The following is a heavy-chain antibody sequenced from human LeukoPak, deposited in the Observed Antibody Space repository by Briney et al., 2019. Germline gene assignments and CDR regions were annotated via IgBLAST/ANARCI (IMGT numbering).Heavy chain of an antibody. CDR1: GGTFSSYA. V-gene: IGHV1-69*06. CDR2: IIPIFGTA. CDR3: ARDNSVEDTAWWFDP. D-gene: IGHD4-23*01. Sequence: EASVKVSCKASGGTFSSYAISWVRQAPGQGLEWMGGIIPIFGTANYAQKFQGRVTITADKSTSTAYMELRSLRSDDTAVYYCARDNSVEDTAWWFDPWGQGTLVTVSS. J-gene: IGHJ5*02.